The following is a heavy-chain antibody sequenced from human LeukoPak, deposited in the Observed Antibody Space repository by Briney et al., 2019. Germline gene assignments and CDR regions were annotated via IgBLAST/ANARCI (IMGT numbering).Heavy chain of an antibody. Sequence: GGSLRLSCAASGFTFSSSAMSWVRQAPGKGLEWVSGIGGSGAGTYYAVSVKGRFTISRDNSKNTLYLQMNSLRAEDTAVYYCARRRGGYSYGKLDYWGQGTLVTVSS. CDR3: ARRRGGYSYGKLDY. D-gene: IGHD5-18*01. CDR2: IGGSGAGT. CDR1: GFTFSSSA. J-gene: IGHJ4*02. V-gene: IGHV3-23*01.